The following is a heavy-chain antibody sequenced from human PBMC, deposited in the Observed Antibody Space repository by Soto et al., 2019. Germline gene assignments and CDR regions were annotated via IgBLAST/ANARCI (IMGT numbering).Heavy chain of an antibody. J-gene: IGHJ5*02. CDR1: GFRFSSYS. V-gene: IGHV3-21*01. CDR2: ISTTGSHI. CDR3: ASPFWFDP. Sequence: PGGSLRLSCAASGFRFSSYSMNWVRQAPGRGLEWVSSISTTGSHIYYADSVKGRFTISRDNAKNSLYLQMNSLRAEDTAVYYCASPFWFDPWGQGT.